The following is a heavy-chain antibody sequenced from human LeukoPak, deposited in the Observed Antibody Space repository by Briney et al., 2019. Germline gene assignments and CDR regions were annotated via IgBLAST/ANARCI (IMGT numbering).Heavy chain of an antibody. V-gene: IGHV3-21*01. Sequence: GGSLRLSCAASGFTFSSYSMNWVRQAPGKGLEWVSSISSSSSYIYYADSAKGRFTISRDNAKNSLYLQMNSLRAEDTAVYYCARAGRGLRYFDWLTYDYWGQGTLVTVSS. J-gene: IGHJ4*02. CDR3: ARAGRGLRYFDWLTYDY. CDR2: ISSSSSYI. D-gene: IGHD3-9*01. CDR1: GFTFSSYS.